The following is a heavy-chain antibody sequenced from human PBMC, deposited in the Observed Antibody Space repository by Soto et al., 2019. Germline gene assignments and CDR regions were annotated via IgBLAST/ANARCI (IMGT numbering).Heavy chain of an antibody. J-gene: IGHJ4*02. CDR1: GGSISSSIW. CDR3: ARSGFSAYYTGILAH. V-gene: IGHV4-4*02. CDR2: IYHSGST. Sequence: SETLSLTCAVSGGSISSSIWWSWVRQPPGKGLEWIGEIYHSGSTNYNPSLKSRVNISVDKSKKQFSLNLTSVTAADTAVYYCARSGFSAYYTGILAHWGKGTLVTVS. D-gene: IGHD5-12*01.